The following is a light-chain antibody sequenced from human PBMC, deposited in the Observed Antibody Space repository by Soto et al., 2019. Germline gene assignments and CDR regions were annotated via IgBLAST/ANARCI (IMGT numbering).Light chain of an antibody. CDR2: DVT. V-gene: IGLV2-11*01. CDR3: CSYAGSFSWV. CDR1: SRDVRGYNF. Sequence: QSALTQPRSVSGSPGQSITISCTGSSRDVRGYNFVSWYQQHPGEAPKLILHDVTTRPSGVPDRISGSKSGSTAYLTISGLQAEDEADYYCCSYAGSFSWVFGGGTQLTVL. J-gene: IGLJ7*01.